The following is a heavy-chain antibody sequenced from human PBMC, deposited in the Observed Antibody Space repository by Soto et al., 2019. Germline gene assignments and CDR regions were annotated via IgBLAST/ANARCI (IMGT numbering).Heavy chain of an antibody. J-gene: IGHJ6*02. CDR2: IMPIFGSA. Sequence: QVQLVQSGAEVKKPGSSVKVSCKASGGTFSRNTISWVRQAPGQGLEWMGGIMPIFGSANYAQKFQGRVTITADENTRTVYMELSRLRSEDTAVYYCARSLYYDFWSGYYTAGPFYYYGMDVWGQGTTVTVSS. D-gene: IGHD3-3*01. V-gene: IGHV1-69*01. CDR1: GGTFSRNT. CDR3: ARSLYYDFWSGYYTAGPFYYYGMDV.